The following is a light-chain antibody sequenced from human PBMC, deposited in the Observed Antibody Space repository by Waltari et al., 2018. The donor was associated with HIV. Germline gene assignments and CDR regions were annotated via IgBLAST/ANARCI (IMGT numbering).Light chain of an antibody. CDR2: EVS. CDR1: SSDVGGYNY. CDR3: SSYAGSTYYV. Sequence: QSALTQPPSASGSPGQSVTISCTGTSSDVGGYNYVSWYQQHPGKAPKLMIYEVSKRPSGVPNRFSGSKSGNTASLTVSGLQAEDEADYYGSSYAGSTYYVFGTGTKVTVV. V-gene: IGLV2-8*01. J-gene: IGLJ1*01.